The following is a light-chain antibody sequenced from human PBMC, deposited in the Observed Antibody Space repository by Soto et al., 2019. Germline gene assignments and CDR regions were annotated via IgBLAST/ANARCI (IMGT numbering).Light chain of an antibody. CDR3: QKYDSAART. Sequence: DVQMTQSPSSPSASVGDRVTITCRASQGISNSLAWYQQRPGRVPKLLIYGASNLQSEVPSRFSGSGSGTDFTLTISSLQPEDVATYCCQKYDSAARTFGQGTKVDIK. CDR2: GAS. V-gene: IGKV1-27*01. J-gene: IGKJ1*01. CDR1: QGISNS.